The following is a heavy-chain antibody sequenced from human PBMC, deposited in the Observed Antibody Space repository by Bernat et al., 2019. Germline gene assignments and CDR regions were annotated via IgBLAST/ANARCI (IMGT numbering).Heavy chain of an antibody. Sequence: QVQLVQSGAEVKKPGASVKVSCKASGYTFTSYGISWVRQAPGQGLEWMGWISAYNGNTNYAQKLQGRVTMTTDTSTSTAYMELRSLRSDDTAVYYCARVYWGGDWSQFRSCFDYWGQGTMVTVSS. CDR1: GYTFTSYG. J-gene: IGHJ4*02. V-gene: IGHV1-18*01. D-gene: IGHD2-21*02. CDR2: ISAYNGNT. CDR3: ARVYWGGDWSQFRSCFDY.